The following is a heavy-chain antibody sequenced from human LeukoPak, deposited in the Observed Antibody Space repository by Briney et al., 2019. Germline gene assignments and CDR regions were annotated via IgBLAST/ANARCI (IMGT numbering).Heavy chain of an antibody. Sequence: GGSLRLSCAASGFTFSSYSMNWVRQAPGKGLEWVSRINGDGSTTGYADSVKGRFTISRDNTKNTLYLHMNSLRAEDTAVYYCASSSISAAPFDPWGQGTLVTVSS. CDR1: GFTFSSYS. CDR2: INGDGSTT. J-gene: IGHJ5*02. CDR3: ASSSISAAPFDP. D-gene: IGHD6-13*01. V-gene: IGHV3-74*01.